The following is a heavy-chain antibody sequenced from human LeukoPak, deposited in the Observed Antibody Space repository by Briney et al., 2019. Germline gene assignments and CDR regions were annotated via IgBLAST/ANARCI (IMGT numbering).Heavy chain of an antibody. J-gene: IGHJ4*02. Sequence: PGGSLRLSCAAAGFTFSGYTMSWVRQAPGKGLEWVSSISTKSTDIYYADSVRGRFTTPRDNAKNSLYLQMNSLRAEDTALYYCARVQGGTIDYWGQGILVTVSS. CDR2: ISTKSTDI. D-gene: IGHD1-1*01. CDR3: ARVQGGTIDY. CDR1: GFTFSGYT. V-gene: IGHV3-21*01.